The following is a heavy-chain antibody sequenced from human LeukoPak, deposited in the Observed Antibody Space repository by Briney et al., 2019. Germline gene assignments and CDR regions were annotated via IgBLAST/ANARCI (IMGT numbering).Heavy chain of an antibody. D-gene: IGHD2-15*01. J-gene: IGHJ4*02. V-gene: IGHV4-39*02. CDR3: TRDATSAQGGY. CDR2: IYYSGST. CDR1: GGSISSSSYY. Sequence: SETLSLTCTVSGGSISSSSYYWGWIRQPPGKGLEWIGSIYYSGSTYYNPSLKSRVTISVDTSKNQFSLKLSSVTAADTAVYYCTRDATSAQGGYWGQGTLVTVSS.